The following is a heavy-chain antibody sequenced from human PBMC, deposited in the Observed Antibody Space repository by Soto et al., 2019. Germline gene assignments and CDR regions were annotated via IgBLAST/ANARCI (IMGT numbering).Heavy chain of an antibody. Sequence: ASVKVSCKASGYTFTGYYMHWVRQAPGQGLEWMGWINPNSGGTNYAQKFQGWVTMTRDTSISTAYMELSRLRSDDTAVYYCARSPADFYDSSGYYPGYAFAISGQRTMVTV. J-gene: IGHJ3*02. CDR3: ARSPADFYDSSGYYPGYAFAI. D-gene: IGHD3-22*01. CDR1: GYTFTGYY. CDR2: INPNSGGT. V-gene: IGHV1-2*04.